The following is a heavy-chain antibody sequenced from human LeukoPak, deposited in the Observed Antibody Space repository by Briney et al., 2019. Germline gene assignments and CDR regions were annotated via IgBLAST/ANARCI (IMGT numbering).Heavy chain of an antibody. V-gene: IGHV3-21*01. Sequence: GGSLRLSCAASGFTFSSYSMNWVRQAPGKGLEWVSSISSGSTYIYYADSMKGRFTISRDNAKKSLYLQMNSLRAEDTAVYYCARGGPAAGRFDYWGQGTLVTVSS. CDR2: ISSGSTYI. CDR3: ARGGPAAGRFDY. CDR1: GFTFSSYS. D-gene: IGHD6-13*01. J-gene: IGHJ4*02.